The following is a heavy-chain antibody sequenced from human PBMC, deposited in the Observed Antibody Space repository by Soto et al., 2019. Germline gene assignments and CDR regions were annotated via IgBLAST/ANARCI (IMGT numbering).Heavy chain of an antibody. J-gene: IGHJ4*02. D-gene: IGHD1-26*01. CDR1: GYAFTTYG. V-gene: IGHV1-18*01. CDR2: ISAHNGNT. CDR3: XRGRYGDY. Sequence: QVHLVQSGAEVKKPGASVKVSCQGSGYAFTTYGITWVRQAPGQGLEWMGWISAHNGNTNYAQKLQGRVTVTRDTSTSTAYMELXSLXXXXXXXXYCXRGRYGDYWGQGALVTVXS.